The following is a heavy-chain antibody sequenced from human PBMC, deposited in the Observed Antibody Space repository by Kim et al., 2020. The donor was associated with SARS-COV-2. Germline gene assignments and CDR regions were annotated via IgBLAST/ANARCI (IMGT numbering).Heavy chain of an antibody. V-gene: IGHV3-30*03. CDR2: ISYDGSNK. D-gene: IGHD1-26*01. CDR3: ARSSGRNFYYGMDV. CDR1: GFTFNSYD. J-gene: IGHJ6*02. Sequence: GGSLRLSCAASGFTFNSYDIHWVRQGPCKGLEWVAVISYDGSNKNYADSVKGRFTISRDNSKNTLYLQMNSLRAEDTALYYCARSSGRNFYYGMDVWGQGTTVTVSS.